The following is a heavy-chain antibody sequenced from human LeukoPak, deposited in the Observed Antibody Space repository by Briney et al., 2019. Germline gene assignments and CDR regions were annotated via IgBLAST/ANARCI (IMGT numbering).Heavy chain of an antibody. D-gene: IGHD2-15*01. V-gene: IGHV3-48*01. J-gene: IGHJ3*02. Sequence: GGSLRLSCAASGFTFSSYSMNWVRQAPGKGLEWVSYISSSSSTIYYADSVKGRFTISRDNAKNSLYLQMNSLRAEDTAVYYCAREGASVVAATQNAFDIWGQGTMVTVSS. CDR3: AREGASVVAATQNAFDI. CDR1: GFTFSSYS. CDR2: ISSSSSTI.